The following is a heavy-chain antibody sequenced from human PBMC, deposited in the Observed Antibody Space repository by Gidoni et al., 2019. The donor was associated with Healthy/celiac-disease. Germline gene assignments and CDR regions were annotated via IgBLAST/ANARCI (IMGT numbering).Heavy chain of an antibody. Sequence: EVQLLESGGGLVQPGGSLRLSCAASGFTFSSYAMSWVRQAPGKGLEWVSAISGSGGSTYYADSVKGRFTISRDNSKNTLYLQMNSLRAEDTAVYYCAKDKAYDSSGYYYYAFDIWGQGTMVTVSS. V-gene: IGHV3-23*01. CDR2: ISGSGGST. CDR3: AKDKAYDSSGYYYYAFDI. J-gene: IGHJ3*02. CDR1: GFTFSSYA. D-gene: IGHD3-22*01.